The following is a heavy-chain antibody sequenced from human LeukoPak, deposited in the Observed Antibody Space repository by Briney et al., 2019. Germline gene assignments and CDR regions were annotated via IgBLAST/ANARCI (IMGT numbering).Heavy chain of an antibody. CDR3: AREGPTTGTFFDY. CDR1: GGSFSVYY. CDR2: INHSGST. Sequence: SETLSLTCAVYGGSFSVYYWSWIRQPPGKGLEWIGEINHSGSTNYNPSLKSRVTISVDTSKNQFSLKLSSVTAADTAVYYCAREGPTTGTFFDYWGQGTLVTVSS. D-gene: IGHD1-1*01. V-gene: IGHV4-34*01. J-gene: IGHJ4*02.